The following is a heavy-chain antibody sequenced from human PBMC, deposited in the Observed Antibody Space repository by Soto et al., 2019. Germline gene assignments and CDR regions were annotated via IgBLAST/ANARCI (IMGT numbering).Heavy chain of an antibody. CDR1: GFTFSSYW. CDR3: ARFYYDSSGYLPSPYYYYYGMDV. D-gene: IGHD3-22*01. J-gene: IGHJ6*02. V-gene: IGHV3-7*04. CDR2: IKQDGSEK. Sequence: EVQLVESGGGLVQPGGSLRLSCAASGFTFSSYWMSWVRQAPGKGLEWVANIKQDGSEKYYVDSGKGRFTISRDNAKNSLYLQMNSLRAEDTAVYYCARFYYDSSGYLPSPYYYYYGMDVWGQGTTVTVSS.